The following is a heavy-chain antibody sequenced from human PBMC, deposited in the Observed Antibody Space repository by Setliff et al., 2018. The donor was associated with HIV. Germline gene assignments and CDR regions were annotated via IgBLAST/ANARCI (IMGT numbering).Heavy chain of an antibody. J-gene: IGHJ3*02. CDR1: GASINSGSHN. CDR3: ARRIQMRDSSGRSCWTFDI. D-gene: IGHD2-15*01. CDR2: LHYTGTT. V-gene: IGHV4-39*01. Sequence: SETLSLTCTVSGASINSGSHNWGWIRQPPGKGLEWIATLHYTGTTYYNPSLKSRVTISTDTSKNQFSLKLSSVTAADTAVYYCARRIQMRDSSGRSCWTFDIWGQGTMVAVSS.